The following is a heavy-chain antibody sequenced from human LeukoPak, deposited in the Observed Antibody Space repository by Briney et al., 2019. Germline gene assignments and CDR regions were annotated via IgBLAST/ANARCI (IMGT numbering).Heavy chain of an antibody. V-gene: IGHV3-23*01. J-gene: IGHJ4*02. CDR1: GLTFSTYA. CDR3: VKALYGGNSV. D-gene: IGHD4-23*01. Sequence: PGGSLRLSCAASGLTFSTYAMGWVRQAPGEGLKWVSSISGSGGTTYYVDSVKGRFTISRDNSKNTLYLQMNSLRAEDTALYYCVKALYGGNSVWGQGTLVTVSS. CDR2: ISGSGGTT.